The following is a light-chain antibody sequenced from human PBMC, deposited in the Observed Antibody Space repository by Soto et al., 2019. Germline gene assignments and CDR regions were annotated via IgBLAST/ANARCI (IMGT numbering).Light chain of an antibody. CDR2: LTS. CDR3: HQRQRWPRT. CDR1: QALNTR. J-gene: IGKJ1*01. Sequence: EIVLTQSPATLSAFPGDRVTLSCRASQALNTRLAWYQHNPGQAPRLLIYLTSNRAAGVPARFSAWGSETDFTLTLSEVEPEEFAVYYCHQRQRWPRTFGQGTKVEIK. V-gene: IGKV3-11*01.